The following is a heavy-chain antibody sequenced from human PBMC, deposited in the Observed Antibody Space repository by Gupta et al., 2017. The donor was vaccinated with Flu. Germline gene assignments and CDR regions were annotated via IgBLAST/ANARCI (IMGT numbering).Heavy chain of an antibody. Sequence: QVQLQESGPGLVKSSETLSLTCTVSGGSFNNYYWSWIRQPPGKGLEWIGYFYYSGSTNYNPSLKGRVIISLDTSKKQFSLKLRSVTAAETAIYYCARHAAAWFDPWGQGTLVTVSS. CDR1: GGSFNNYY. V-gene: IGHV4-59*08. J-gene: IGHJ5*02. D-gene: IGHD6-13*01. CDR3: ARHAAAWFDP. CDR2: FYYSGST.